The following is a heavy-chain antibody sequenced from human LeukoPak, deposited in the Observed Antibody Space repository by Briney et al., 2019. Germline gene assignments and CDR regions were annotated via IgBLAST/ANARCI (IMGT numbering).Heavy chain of an antibody. V-gene: IGHV3-23*01. Sequence: GGSLRLSCAASGFTFSSYAMSWVRQAPEKGLEWVSTISGSGGGTYYADSVKGRFTISRDDSKNTLYLQMNSLRAEDTAVYYCARGYGSFDPWGQGTLVTVSS. J-gene: IGHJ5*02. D-gene: IGHD4-17*01. CDR2: ISGSGGGT. CDR1: GFTFSSYA. CDR3: ARGYGSFDP.